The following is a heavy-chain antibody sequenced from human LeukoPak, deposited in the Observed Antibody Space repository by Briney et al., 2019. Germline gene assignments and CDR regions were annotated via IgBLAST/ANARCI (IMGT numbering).Heavy chain of an antibody. J-gene: IGHJ3*02. CDR3: ARDQVSVAGTGDDAFDI. V-gene: IGHV3-21*01. CDR2: ISSSSSYI. CDR1: GFTFGNYG. D-gene: IGHD6-19*01. Sequence: GGSLRLSCAASGFTFGNYGMSWVRQAPGKGLEWVSSISSSSSYIYYADSVKGRFTISRDNAKNSLYLQMNSLRAEDTAVYYCARDQVSVAGTGDDAFDIWGQGTMVTVSS.